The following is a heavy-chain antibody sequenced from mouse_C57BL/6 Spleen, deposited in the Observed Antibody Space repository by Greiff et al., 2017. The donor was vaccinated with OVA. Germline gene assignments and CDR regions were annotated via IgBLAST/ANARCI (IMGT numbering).Heavy chain of an antibody. CDR1: GYSFTGYY. Sequence: VQLQQSGPELVKPGASVKISCKASGYSFTGYYMNWVKQSPEKSLEWIGEINPSTGGTTYNQKFKAKATLTVDKSSSTAYMQLKSLTSEDSAVYYCARDYDWYFDVWGTGTTVTVSS. V-gene: IGHV1-42*01. CDR2: INPSTGGT. CDR3: ARDYDWYFDV. J-gene: IGHJ1*03. D-gene: IGHD1-1*01.